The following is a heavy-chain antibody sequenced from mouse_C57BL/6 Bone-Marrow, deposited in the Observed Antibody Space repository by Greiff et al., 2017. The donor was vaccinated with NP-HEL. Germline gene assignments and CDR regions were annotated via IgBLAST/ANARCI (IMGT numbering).Heavy chain of an antibody. V-gene: IGHV5-9-1*02. CDR2: ISSGGEYI. Sequence: EVKLVESGEGLVKPGGSLKLSCAASGFTFSSYAMSWVRQTPEKRLEWVAYISSGGEYIYYADTVKGRFTISRDNARNTLYLQMSSLKSEDTAMYYCTRGTYGKSYYFDYWGQGTTLTVSS. CDR3: TRGTYGKSYYFDY. CDR1: GFTFSSYA. J-gene: IGHJ2*01. D-gene: IGHD2-1*01.